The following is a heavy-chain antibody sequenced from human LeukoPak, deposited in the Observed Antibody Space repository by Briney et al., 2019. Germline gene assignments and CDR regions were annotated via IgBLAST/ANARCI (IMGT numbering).Heavy chain of an antibody. Sequence: SETLSLTCTASGVSISSSYWSWLRQPPRKGLEWIGYIYYTGSTTYNPSLKSRITMSVDTSKSQFSLKLSSVTAADTAVYYCARLQSYGNFLDDYWGQGTLVTVSS. D-gene: IGHD4-11*01. CDR1: GVSISSSY. V-gene: IGHV4-59*01. J-gene: IGHJ4*02. CDR3: ARLQSYGNFLDDY. CDR2: IYYTGST.